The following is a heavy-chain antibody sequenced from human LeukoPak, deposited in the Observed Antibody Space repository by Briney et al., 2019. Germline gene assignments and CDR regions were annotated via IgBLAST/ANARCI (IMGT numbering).Heavy chain of an antibody. CDR2: IYTSGST. V-gene: IGHV4-61*02. D-gene: IGHD1-7*01. J-gene: IGHJ4*02. CDR3: ARKPGNSPFDY. Sequence: PSETLSLTCTVSGGSISSGSYYWSWIRQPAGKGLEWIGRIYTSGSTNYNPPLKSRITISVDTSKNQFSLKLSSVTAADTAVYYCARKPGNSPFDYWGQGTLVTVSS. CDR1: GGSISSGSYY.